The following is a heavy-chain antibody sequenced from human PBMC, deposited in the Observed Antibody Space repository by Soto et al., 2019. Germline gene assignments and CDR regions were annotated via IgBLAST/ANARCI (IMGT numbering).Heavy chain of an antibody. Sequence: PSETLSLTCTVSGGSIIEHYWNWIRQPAGKGLEWIGRFYPSGGTNYNPSLKSRVTTSVDTSKNQFSLRLTSLTAADTAIYYCATQYSNGWFVQWGQGTLVTV. J-gene: IGHJ5*02. CDR2: FYPSGGT. D-gene: IGHD6-19*01. CDR1: GGSIIEHY. CDR3: ATQYSNGWFVQ. V-gene: IGHV4-4*07.